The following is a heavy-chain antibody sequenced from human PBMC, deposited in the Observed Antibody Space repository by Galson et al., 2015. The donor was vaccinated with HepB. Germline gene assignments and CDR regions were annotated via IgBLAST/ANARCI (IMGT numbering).Heavy chain of an antibody. CDR3: ARDLGSLYDY. J-gene: IGHJ4*02. V-gene: IGHV3-30-3*01. CDR2: ISFAGSNK. CDR1: GFTFGSFA. Sequence: SLRLSCAAPGFTFGSFAMHWVRQVPGKGLEWVAVISFAGSNKYYADSVKGRFTISRDNSKNTLYLHMNSLRGEDTAVYYCARDLGSLYDYWGQGTLVTVSS.